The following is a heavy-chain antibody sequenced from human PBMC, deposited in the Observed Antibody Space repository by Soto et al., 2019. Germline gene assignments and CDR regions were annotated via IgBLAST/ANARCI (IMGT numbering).Heavy chain of an antibody. J-gene: IGHJ4*02. CDR2: ISTDGSVT. V-gene: IGHV3-74*01. D-gene: IGHD6-19*01. Sequence: EVQLVESGGGLVQAGGSLRLSCAASGLAFSSYWMHWVRQAPGKGLVWVSRISTDGSVTTYADSVKGRFTISRDNAKNTLYLQMNSLRTEDTAVYYCARAPYSSGWWGFDYWVQGTLVTVSS. CDR3: ARAPYSSGWWGFDY. CDR1: GLAFSSYW.